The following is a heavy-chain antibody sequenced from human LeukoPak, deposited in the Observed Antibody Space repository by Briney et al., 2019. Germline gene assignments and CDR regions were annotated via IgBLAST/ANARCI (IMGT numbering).Heavy chain of an antibody. Sequence: ASVKVSCKASGYTFTSYGISWVRQAPGQGLEWMGWISAYNGNTNYAQKLQGRVTMTTDTSTSIAYMELRSLRSDDTAVYCCAGHSSGWYVFDYWGQGTLVTVSS. D-gene: IGHD6-19*01. V-gene: IGHV1-18*01. CDR1: GYTFTSYG. CDR2: ISAYNGNT. CDR3: AGHSSGWYVFDY. J-gene: IGHJ4*02.